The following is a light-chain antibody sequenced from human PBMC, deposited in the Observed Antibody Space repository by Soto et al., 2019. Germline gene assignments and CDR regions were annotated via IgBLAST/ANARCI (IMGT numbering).Light chain of an antibody. CDR3: QQYGSSPRA. Sequence: EIVMTQSPATLSVSPGERATLSCRASQSVSSNLAWYQQKPGRAPRLLIYGASSRATGIPDRFSGSGSGTDFTLTISRLEPEDVAVYYCQQYGSSPRAFGGGTKVDIK. J-gene: IGKJ4*01. CDR1: QSVSSN. CDR2: GAS. V-gene: IGKV3-20*01.